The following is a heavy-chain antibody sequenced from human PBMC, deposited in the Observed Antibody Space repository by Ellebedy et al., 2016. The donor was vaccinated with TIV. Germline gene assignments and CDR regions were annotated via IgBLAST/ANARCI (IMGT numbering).Heavy chain of an antibody. CDR1: GFTFSDYH. CDR3: AADGDGNILDF. V-gene: IGHV3-72*01. D-gene: IGHD2-21*02. CDR2: VRHKGRGYTT. J-gene: IGHJ4*02. Sequence: GGSLRLSCAASGFTFSDYHMDWVRQAPGKGLEWVGRVRHKGRGYTTEYAASAKGRFTVSRDDSKNSLFLQMSSLKTEDTAMYYCAADGDGNILDFWGQGNLVTVSS.